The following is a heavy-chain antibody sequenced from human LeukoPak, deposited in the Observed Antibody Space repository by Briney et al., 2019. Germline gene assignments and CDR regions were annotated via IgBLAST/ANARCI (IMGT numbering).Heavy chain of an antibody. D-gene: IGHD6-13*01. J-gene: IGHJ4*02. V-gene: IGHV3-30*18. CDR1: GFTFSSYG. CDR2: ISYDGSNK. CDR3: AKDPSYSKQLSYFDY. Sequence: GGSLRLSCAASGFTFSSYGMHWVRQAPGKGLEWVAVISYDGSNKYYADSVKGRFTISRDNSKNTLYLQMNSLRAEDTAVYYCAKDPSYSKQLSYFDYWGQGTLVTVSS.